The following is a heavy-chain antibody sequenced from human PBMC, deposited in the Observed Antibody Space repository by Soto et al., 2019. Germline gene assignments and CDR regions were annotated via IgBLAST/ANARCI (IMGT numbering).Heavy chain of an antibody. V-gene: IGHV1-69*12. Sequence: QVQLVQSGAEVKKPGSSVKVSCKASGGTFSSYAISWVRQAPGQGLEWMGGIIPIFGTANYAQKFQGRVTITAAESTSPAYMELSSLSSEATAVYYCARDYDSRGYEALAYWGQGTLVAVSS. CDR2: IIPIFGTA. J-gene: IGHJ4*02. CDR3: ARDYDSRGYEALAY. D-gene: IGHD3-22*01. CDR1: GGTFSSYA.